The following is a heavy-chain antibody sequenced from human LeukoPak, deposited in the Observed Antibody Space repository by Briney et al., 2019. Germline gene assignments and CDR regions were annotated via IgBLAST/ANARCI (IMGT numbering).Heavy chain of an antibody. CDR2: INHSGST. D-gene: IGHD5-18*01. V-gene: IGHV4-34*01. J-gene: IGHJ4*02. Sequence: SETLSLTCAVYGGSFSGYYWSWIRQPPGKGLEWIGEINHSGSTNYNPSLKSRVTISVDTSKYQFSLKLSSVTAADTAVYYCARKGYSYGYFNYWGQGTLVTVSS. CDR3: ARKGYSYGYFNY. CDR1: GGSFSGYY.